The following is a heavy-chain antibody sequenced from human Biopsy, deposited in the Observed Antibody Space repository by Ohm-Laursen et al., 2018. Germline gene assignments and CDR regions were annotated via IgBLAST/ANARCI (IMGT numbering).Heavy chain of an antibody. J-gene: IGHJ2*01. Sequence: GSSVKVSCKASGGTFTNHAVGWVRQAPGQELEWVGSSIPLFNTANYADKFQGRVTLTADKSTTTAYMELSSLRSEDTAIYYCARFPLGAYDDSGSYRAVEHWYFDLWGRGTLVTVSS. CDR1: GGTFTNHA. CDR3: ARFPLGAYDDSGSYRAVEHWYFDL. D-gene: IGHD3-22*01. CDR2: SIPLFNTA. V-gene: IGHV1-69*06.